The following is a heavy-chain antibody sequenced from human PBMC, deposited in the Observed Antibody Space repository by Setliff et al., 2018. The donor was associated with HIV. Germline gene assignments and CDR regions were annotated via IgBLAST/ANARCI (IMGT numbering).Heavy chain of an antibody. D-gene: IGHD1-26*01. CDR2: INAGNGNT. CDR3: ARDMVGAKMFFALDI. Sequence: ASVKVSCKASGYIFTSYPLHWVRQAPGERLEWMGWINAGNGNTKYSQKFQGRVTMTRDTSTSTVYMELSSLRSEDTAVYYCARDMVGAKMFFALDIWGQGTMVTVSS. V-gene: IGHV1-3*01. J-gene: IGHJ3*02. CDR1: GYIFTSYP.